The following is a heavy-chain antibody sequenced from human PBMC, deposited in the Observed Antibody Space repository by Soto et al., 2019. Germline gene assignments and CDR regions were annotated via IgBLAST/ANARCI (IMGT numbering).Heavy chain of an antibody. J-gene: IGHJ4*02. CDR1: GGSISSGGYY. CDR3: ARVRVGRSGYTL. Sequence: SETLSLTCTVSGGSISSGGYYWSWIRQHPGKDLEWIGYIYYSGSTYYNPSLKRRVTISVDTSKNQFSLKLISVTSADTSVYYCARVRVGRSGYTLWGQGTLVTVSS. V-gene: IGHV4-31*03. D-gene: IGHD3-22*01. CDR2: IYYSGST.